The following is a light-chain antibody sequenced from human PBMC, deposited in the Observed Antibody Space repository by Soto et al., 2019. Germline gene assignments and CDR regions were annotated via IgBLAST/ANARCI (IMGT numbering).Light chain of an antibody. CDR2: DAS. CDR3: KKYDNLPLT. Sequence: DIQMTQSPSSLSAPVGDRVNITCKASQDISNYLNWYQQKPGKANKLLIYDASNLETGVPSRFSGSGSGTDFTFTISSLQPEEIATYYCKKYDNLPLTVGGGTKVDI. J-gene: IGKJ4*01. V-gene: IGKV1-33*01. CDR1: QDISNY.